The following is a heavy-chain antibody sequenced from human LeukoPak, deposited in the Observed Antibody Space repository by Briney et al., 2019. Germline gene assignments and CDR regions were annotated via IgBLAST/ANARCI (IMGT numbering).Heavy chain of an antibody. D-gene: IGHD6-13*01. Sequence: GGSLRPSCAATGFTFSSYAMSWVRQAPGKGLEWVSAISGSGGSTYYADSVKGRFTISRDNSKKTLYLQMNSLRAEDTAVYYCAKQGMYSSSWYYFDYWGQGTLVTVSS. CDR3: AKQGMYSSSWYYFDY. CDR2: ISGSGGST. CDR1: GFTFSSYA. J-gene: IGHJ4*02. V-gene: IGHV3-23*01.